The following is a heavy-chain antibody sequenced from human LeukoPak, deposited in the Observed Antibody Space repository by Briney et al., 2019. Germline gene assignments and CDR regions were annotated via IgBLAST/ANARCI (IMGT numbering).Heavy chain of an antibody. V-gene: IGHV4-30-4*01. CDR3: ARRGPGYCSGGRCFGWFDS. CDR2: IYHSGNT. J-gene: IGHJ5*01. D-gene: IGHD2-15*01. CDR1: GGSINSDYY. Sequence: SQTLSLTCTVSGGSINSDYYWSWFRQSPGEGLEWIAYIYHSGNTYYNPSLKSRVTMSVDTSTNRFSLRLSYVTAADTAVYYCARRGPGYCSGGRCFGWFDSWGQGTLVTVSS.